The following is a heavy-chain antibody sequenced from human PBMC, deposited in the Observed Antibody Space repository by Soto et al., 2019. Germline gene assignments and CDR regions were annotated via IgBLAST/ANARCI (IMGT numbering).Heavy chain of an antibody. V-gene: IGHV3-23*01. CDR1: GFICRNYA. Sequence: PGGSLRLSCAASGFICRNYAMSWVRQAPGRGLEWVSAISGSGVTTYYPDSVKGRFTISRDNSKNTLYLQMNNLRADDTAVYYCTKGGIPRRYNIPKVDFDYWGQGSLVTVSS. CDR3: TKGGIPRRYNIPKVDFDY. CDR2: ISGSGVTT. D-gene: IGHD1-1*01. J-gene: IGHJ4*02.